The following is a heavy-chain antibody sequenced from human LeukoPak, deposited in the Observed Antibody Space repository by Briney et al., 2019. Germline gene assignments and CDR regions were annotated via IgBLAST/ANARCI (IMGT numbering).Heavy chain of an antibody. CDR2: IYPGDSDT. Sequence: GESLKISCKGSGYDFTGYWIAWVRQMPGKGLEWMGIIYPGDSDTRYSPSFQGQVTISADKSISTAYLQWSSLKASDTAMYYCARARYCSGGSCYAEYWGQGTLVTVSS. CDR3: ARARYCSGGSCYAEY. CDR1: GYDFTGYW. V-gene: IGHV5-51*01. D-gene: IGHD2-15*01. J-gene: IGHJ4*02.